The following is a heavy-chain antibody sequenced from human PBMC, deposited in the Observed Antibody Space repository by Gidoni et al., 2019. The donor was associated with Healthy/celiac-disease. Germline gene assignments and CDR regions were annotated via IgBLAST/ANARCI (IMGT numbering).Heavy chain of an antibody. CDR2: MNPNSGNT. CDR3: ARGRRMVRGVIMRGYYYYYYGMDV. J-gene: IGHJ6*02. V-gene: IGHV1-8*01. CDR1: GYTFTSYD. Sequence: QVQLVQSGAEVKKPGASVKVSCKASGYTFTSYDINWVRQATGQGLEWMGWMNPNSGNTGYAQKFQGRVTMTRNTSISTAYMELSSLRSEDTAVYYCARGRRMVRGVIMRGYYYYYYGMDVWGQGTTVTVSS. D-gene: IGHD3-10*01.